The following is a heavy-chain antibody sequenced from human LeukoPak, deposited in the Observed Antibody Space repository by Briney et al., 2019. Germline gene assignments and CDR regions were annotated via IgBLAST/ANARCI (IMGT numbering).Heavy chain of an antibody. J-gene: IGHJ6*03. Sequence: SETLSLTCTVSGGSISSYYWSWIRQPAGKGLEWIGRIYTSGSTNYNPSLKSRVTMSVDTSKNQFSLKLSSVTAADTAVYYCARVTLNSIAAAGDYYYYYMDVWGKGTTVTISS. V-gene: IGHV4-4*07. CDR2: IYTSGST. CDR1: GGSISSYY. D-gene: IGHD6-13*01. CDR3: ARVTLNSIAAAGDYYYYYMDV.